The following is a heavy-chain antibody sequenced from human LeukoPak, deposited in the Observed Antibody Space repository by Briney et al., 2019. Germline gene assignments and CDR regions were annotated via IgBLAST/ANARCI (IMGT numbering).Heavy chain of an antibody. J-gene: IGHJ4*02. CDR2: IWYDGSNK. Sequence: GGSLRLSCAACGFTFSSYGMHWVRQAPGKGLEWVAVIWYDGSNKYYAYSVKGRFTISRDNSKNTLYLQMNSLRAEDTAVYYCARDNDYGDYGYFDYWGQGTLVTVSS. CDR3: ARDNDYGDYGYFDY. CDR1: GFTFSSYG. D-gene: IGHD4-17*01. V-gene: IGHV3-33*01.